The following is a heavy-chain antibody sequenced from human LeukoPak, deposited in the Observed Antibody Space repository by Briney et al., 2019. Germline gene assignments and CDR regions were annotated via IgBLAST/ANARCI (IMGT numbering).Heavy chain of an antibody. Sequence: PGGSLRLSCAASGFTFSSYGMSWVRQAPGKGLEWVSAISGSGGSTYYADSVKGRFTISRDNAKNSLYLQMNSLRAEDTAVYYCARGYDSSGYVWGQGTLVTVSS. CDR1: GFTFSSYG. CDR2: ISGSGGST. V-gene: IGHV3-23*01. J-gene: IGHJ4*02. CDR3: ARGYDSSGYV. D-gene: IGHD3-22*01.